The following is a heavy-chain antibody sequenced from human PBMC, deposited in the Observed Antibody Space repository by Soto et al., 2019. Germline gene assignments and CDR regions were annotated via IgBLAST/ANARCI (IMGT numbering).Heavy chain of an antibody. CDR1: GFTVSSNY. J-gene: IGHJ6*03. CDR2: IYSGGST. Sequence: GGSLRLSCAASGFTVSSNYMSWVRQAPGKGLEWVSVIYSGGSTYYADSGKGRFTISRDNSQNTLYLQMNSLRAEDTAVYYCARDSEAAAGTRYYYMDVWGKGTTVTVSS. CDR3: ARDSEAAAGTRYYYMDV. V-gene: IGHV3-66*01. D-gene: IGHD6-13*01.